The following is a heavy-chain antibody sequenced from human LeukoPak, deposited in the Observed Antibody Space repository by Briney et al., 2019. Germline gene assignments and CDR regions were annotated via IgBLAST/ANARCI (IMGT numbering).Heavy chain of an antibody. CDR2: IIPIFGTA. J-gene: IGHJ4*02. CDR1: GGTFSSYA. D-gene: IGHD6-19*01. CDR3: ARAPGYSSGWFDY. Sequence: SVKVSCKASGGTFSSYAISWVRQAPGQGLEWMGGIIPIFGTANYAQKFQGRVTITADKSTGTAYMELSSLRSEDTAVYYCARAPGYSSGWFDYWGQGTLVTVSS. V-gene: IGHV1-69*06.